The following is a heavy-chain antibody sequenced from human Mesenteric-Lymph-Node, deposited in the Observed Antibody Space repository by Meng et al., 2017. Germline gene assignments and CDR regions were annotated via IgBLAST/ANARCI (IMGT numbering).Heavy chain of an antibody. D-gene: IGHD3-22*01. J-gene: IGHJ4*02. CDR1: GFTVSGNY. Sequence: GESLKISCAASGFTVSGNYMSWVRQAPGKGLEWVSVIYSGGSTYYADSVKGRFTISRDNSKNTLYLQMNSLRAEDTAVYYCARDTTYYYDSSGGGFDYWGQGTLVTVSS. V-gene: IGHV3-66*02. CDR3: ARDTTYYYDSSGGGFDY. CDR2: IYSGGST.